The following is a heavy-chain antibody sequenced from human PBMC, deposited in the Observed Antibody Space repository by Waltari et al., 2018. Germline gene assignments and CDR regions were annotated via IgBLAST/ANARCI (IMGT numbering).Heavy chain of an antibody. V-gene: IGHV3-9*01. J-gene: IGHJ4*02. Sequence: EVQLVESGGGLVQPGRSLRLSCAASGFTFDDYAMHWVRQAPGKGLEWVSGISWNSGSIGYADSVKGRFTISRDNAKNSLYLQMNSLRAEDTALYYCAKDDSSSVTGDFDYWGQGTLVTVSS. CDR3: AKDDSSSVTGDFDY. CDR2: ISWNSGSI. D-gene: IGHD6-6*01. CDR1: GFTFDDYA.